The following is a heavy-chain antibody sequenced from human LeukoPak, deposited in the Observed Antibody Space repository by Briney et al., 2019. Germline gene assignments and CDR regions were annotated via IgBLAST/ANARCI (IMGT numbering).Heavy chain of an antibody. CDR1: GFTVSGKY. CDR3: ARKAHYCSGGSCYSLYGMDV. CDR2: IYSGGNT. Sequence: PGGSLRLSCAASGFTVSGKYMSWVRQAPGKGLEWVSIIYSGGNTYYADSVKGRFTLSRDNSKNTLNLEMNNLRVEDTAVYYCARKAHYCSGGSCYSLYGMDVWGQGTTVTVSS. D-gene: IGHD2-15*01. V-gene: IGHV3-66*01. J-gene: IGHJ6*02.